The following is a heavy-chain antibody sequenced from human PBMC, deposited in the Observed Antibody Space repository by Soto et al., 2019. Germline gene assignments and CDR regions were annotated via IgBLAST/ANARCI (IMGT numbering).Heavy chain of an antibody. Sequence: GGSLRLSCAASGFTFDDYAMHWVRQAPGQGLEWVSGISWNSGSIGYADSVKGLFTISIDNAKNSLYLQINSLRAYDTALYYCAKDRNNWNYFDYWGQGTLVTVSS. CDR2: ISWNSGSI. CDR1: GFTFDDYA. V-gene: IGHV3-9*01. J-gene: IGHJ4*02. CDR3: AKDRNNWNYFDY. D-gene: IGHD1-20*01.